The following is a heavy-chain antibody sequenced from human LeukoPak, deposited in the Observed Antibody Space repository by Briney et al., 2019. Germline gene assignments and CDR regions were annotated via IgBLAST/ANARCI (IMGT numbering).Heavy chain of an antibody. D-gene: IGHD3-22*01. CDR1: GYSIIRGYY. Sequence: SETLSLTCAVSGYSIIRGYYWGWVRQPPGKGLEWIGSIYHSGSTYYNPSLKSRVTISVDTSKNQFSLKLSSVTAADTAVYYCATYSSGYNTFDYWGQGILVTVSS. CDR2: IYHSGST. CDR3: ATYSSGYNTFDY. J-gene: IGHJ4*02. V-gene: IGHV4-38-2*01.